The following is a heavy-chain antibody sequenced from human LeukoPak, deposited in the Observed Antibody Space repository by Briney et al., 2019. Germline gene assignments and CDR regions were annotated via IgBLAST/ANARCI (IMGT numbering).Heavy chain of an antibody. Sequence: GGSLRLSCAASGFTVSSYSMNWVRQAPGKGLEWVSSISSSSSYIYYADSVKGRFTISRDNAKNSLYLQMNSLRAEDTAVYYCARVGGSYYDYWGQGTLVTVSS. CDR2: ISSSSSYI. CDR1: GFTVSSYS. D-gene: IGHD1-26*01. J-gene: IGHJ4*02. V-gene: IGHV3-21*01. CDR3: ARVGGSYYDY.